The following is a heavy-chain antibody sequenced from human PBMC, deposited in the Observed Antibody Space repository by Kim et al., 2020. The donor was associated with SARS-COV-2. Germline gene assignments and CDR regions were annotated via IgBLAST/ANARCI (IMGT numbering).Heavy chain of an antibody. Sequence: NYAQKFQGRVTITADKSTSTAYMELSSLRSEDTAVYYCARGYGSGSPKYYWGQGTLVTVSS. CDR3: ARGYGSGSPKYY. J-gene: IGHJ4*02. V-gene: IGHV1-69*04. D-gene: IGHD3-10*01.